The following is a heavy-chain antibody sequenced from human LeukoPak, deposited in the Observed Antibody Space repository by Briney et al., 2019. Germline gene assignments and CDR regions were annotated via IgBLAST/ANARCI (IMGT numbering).Heavy chain of an antibody. V-gene: IGHV3-23*01. J-gene: IGHJ4*02. CDR2: ISGSGGST. D-gene: IGHD3-22*01. CDR3: VKDTRSGSSYFDY. CDR1: GFTFSNYA. Sequence: GGSLRLSCAASGFTFSNYAMSWVRQAPGKGLEWVSAISGSGGSTYYADSVKGRFTISRDNSKNTLYLQMNSLRAEDTAVYYCVKDTRSGSSYFDYWGQGTLVTVSS.